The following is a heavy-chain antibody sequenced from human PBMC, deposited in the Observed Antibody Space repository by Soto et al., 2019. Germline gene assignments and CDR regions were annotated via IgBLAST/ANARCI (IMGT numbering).Heavy chain of an antibody. J-gene: IGHJ4*02. D-gene: IGHD6-19*01. CDR3: ASRSSGWYFDY. V-gene: IGHV3-23*01. Sequence: EVQLLESGGGLVQPGGSLRLSCAASGFTFSSYAMSWVRQAPGKGLEWVSVISGSGGSTYYADSVKGRFTISRDNSKNPLYLQMNRLRAEDTAVYYCASRSSGWYFDYWGQGTLVTVSS. CDR1: GFTFSSYA. CDR2: ISGSGGST.